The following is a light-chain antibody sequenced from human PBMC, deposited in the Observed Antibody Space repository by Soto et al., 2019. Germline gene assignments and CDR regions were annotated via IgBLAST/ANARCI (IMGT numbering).Light chain of an antibody. CDR2: RNN. CDR1: SSNIGSNY. V-gene: IGLV1-47*01. CDR3: ATWDDSLVV. J-gene: IGLJ2*01. Sequence: QSVLTQPPSASGTPGQRVTISWSGSSSNIGSNYASWYQQLPGMAPKLLIYRNNQRPSGVPDRFSGSKSGASASLAISGLRSEDEAHYYCATWDDSLVVFGGGTKLTVL.